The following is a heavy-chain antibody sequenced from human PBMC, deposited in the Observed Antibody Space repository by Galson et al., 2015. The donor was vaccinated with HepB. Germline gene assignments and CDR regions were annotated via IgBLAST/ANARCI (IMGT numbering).Heavy chain of an antibody. CDR2: ISYDGSNK. CDR1: GFTFSSYA. CDR3: ARVGDIVASYYYYGMDV. J-gene: IGHJ6*02. Sequence: SLRLSCAASGFTFSSYAMHWVRQAPGKRLEWVAVISYDGSNKYYADSVKGRFTISRDNSKNTLYLQMNSLRAEDTAMYYCARVGDIVASYYYYGMDVWGQGTTVTVSS. D-gene: IGHD5-12*01. V-gene: IGHV3-30-3*01.